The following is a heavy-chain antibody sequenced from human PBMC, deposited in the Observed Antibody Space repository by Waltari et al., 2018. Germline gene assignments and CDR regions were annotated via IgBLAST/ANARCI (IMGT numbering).Heavy chain of an antibody. J-gene: IGHJ1*01. CDR3: ARPQNGKYSSSWYIYFQH. D-gene: IGHD6-13*01. V-gene: IGHV1-18*01. Sequence: QLQLVQSGAEVKKPGASVKVSCKASGYTFTSYGISWVRQAPGQGLEWMGWIRAYNGNTNYAQKLQGRVTMTTDTSTSTAYMELRSLRSDDTAVYYCARPQNGKYSSSWYIYFQHWGQGTLVTVSS. CDR1: GYTFTSYG. CDR2: IRAYNGNT.